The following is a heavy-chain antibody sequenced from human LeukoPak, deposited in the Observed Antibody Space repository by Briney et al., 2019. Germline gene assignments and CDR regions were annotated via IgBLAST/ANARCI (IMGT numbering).Heavy chain of an antibody. CDR2: IYSSGGST. CDR3: ARFAVHRRLTVAGQFGLDY. D-gene: IGHD6-19*01. CDR1: GYIFTSYN. J-gene: IGHJ4*02. Sequence: GASVKVSCKASGYIFTSYNMYWVRQAPGQGLEWMGIIYSSGGSTNYAQKFQGRVTMTRDTSTSTVYMELSSLRSEDTAVYYCARFAVHRRLTVAGQFGLDYWGQGTLVTVSS. V-gene: IGHV1-46*01.